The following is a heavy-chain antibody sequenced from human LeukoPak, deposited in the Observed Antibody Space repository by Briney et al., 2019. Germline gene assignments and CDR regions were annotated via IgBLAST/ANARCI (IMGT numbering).Heavy chain of an antibody. CDR1: GGSISSSNW. CDR2: IYHSGST. D-gene: IGHD6-6*01. V-gene: IGHV4-4*02. J-gene: IGHJ6*02. Sequence: SGTLSLTCAASGGSISSSNWWSWVRQPPGKGLEWIGEIYHSGSTNYNPSLKSRVTISVDKSKNQFSLKLSSVTAADTAVYYCARVGSSSSPLWYYYYYGMDVWGQGTTVTVSS. CDR3: ARVGSSSSPLWYYYYYGMDV.